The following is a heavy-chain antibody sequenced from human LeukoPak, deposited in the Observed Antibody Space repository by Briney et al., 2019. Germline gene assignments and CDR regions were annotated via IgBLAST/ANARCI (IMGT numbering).Heavy chain of an antibody. V-gene: IGHV3-30*04. CDR3: ARGGGLDV. CDR2: ISYDGSNK. CDR1: GFTFSSYA. Sequence: GGSLRLSCAASGFTFSSYAMHWVRQAPGKGLEWVAVISYDGSNKYYADSVKGRFTISRDNSKNTPYLQMNSLRAEDTAVYSCARGGGLDVWGQGATVTVSS. J-gene: IGHJ6*02. D-gene: IGHD5-12*01.